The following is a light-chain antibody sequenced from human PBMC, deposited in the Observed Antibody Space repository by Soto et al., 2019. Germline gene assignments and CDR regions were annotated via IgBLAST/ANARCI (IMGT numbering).Light chain of an antibody. CDR2: GGS. Sequence: DIQMTQSPSSLAASVGERVTITCRASQNIHSFLNWYQQKPGKAPQVLIYGGSALQSGVTSRFSGSGSVTDFTLTISNLQPEDFASYFCQQSYNIPFTFGPGTRVDI. CDR3: QQSYNIPFT. J-gene: IGKJ3*01. CDR1: QNIHSF. V-gene: IGKV1-39*01.